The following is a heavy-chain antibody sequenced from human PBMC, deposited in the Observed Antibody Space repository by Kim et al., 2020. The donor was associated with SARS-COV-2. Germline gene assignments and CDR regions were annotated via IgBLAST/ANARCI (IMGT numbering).Heavy chain of an antibody. CDR3: ARGTHSGYYPHYYYYPLDV. Sequence: GGSLRLSCAASGFTISSDYMTWVRQAPGKGLEWVSTIYRDGTTYYADSVKGRFTVSRDNPKNTVFLQMNSLRAEDTAVYFCARGTHSGYYPHYYYYPLDVWGQGTTVTVSS. V-gene: IGHV3-53*01. CDR2: IYRDGTT. D-gene: IGHD3-3*01. CDR1: GFTISSDY. J-gene: IGHJ6*02.